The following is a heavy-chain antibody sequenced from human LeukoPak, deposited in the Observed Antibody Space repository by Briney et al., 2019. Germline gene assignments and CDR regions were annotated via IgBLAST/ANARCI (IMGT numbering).Heavy chain of an antibody. V-gene: IGHV2-5*01. Sequence: SGPTLVKPKQTVTRTCTFSVFSLTTSGGGVGWIRQPPGNALEGLAVIYWNDDKRYSPSLKSRLTITKDTSKSQVVLTMTNMDPADTATYYCAHRPRPSSYLDNWFDAWGQGTPVAVSS. CDR3: AHRPRPSSYLDNWFDA. CDR1: VFSLTTSGGG. J-gene: IGHJ5*02. CDR2: IYWNDDK. D-gene: IGHD6-6*01.